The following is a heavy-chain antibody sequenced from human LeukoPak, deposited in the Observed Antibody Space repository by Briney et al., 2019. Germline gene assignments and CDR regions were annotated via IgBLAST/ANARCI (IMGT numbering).Heavy chain of an antibody. CDR3: ATTDETAHAEDFQH. V-gene: IGHV3-53*01. CDR2: IYSGGST. J-gene: IGHJ1*01. Sequence: GGSLRLSCAASGYSVSSNYMSWVRQAPGKGLEWVSVIYSGGSTYYADSVKGRFTISRDNSKNTLYLQMKSLRAEDTAVYYCATTDETAHAEDFQHWGQGTLVTVSS. CDR1: GYSVSSNY. D-gene: IGHD2-21*02.